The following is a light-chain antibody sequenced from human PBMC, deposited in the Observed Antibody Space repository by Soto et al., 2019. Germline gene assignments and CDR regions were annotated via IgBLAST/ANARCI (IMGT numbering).Light chain of an antibody. V-gene: IGKV1-5*03. Sequence: DIQMTHSPSSLSAFVLYIVTITFRASQSISNYLHWYQQKPGKAPKLLIYKASSLESGVPSRFSGSGSGTEFTLTISSLQPDDFATYYCQQYNSYSPWTFGQGTKVDIK. CDR2: KAS. CDR1: QSISNY. J-gene: IGKJ1*01. CDR3: QQYNSYSPWT.